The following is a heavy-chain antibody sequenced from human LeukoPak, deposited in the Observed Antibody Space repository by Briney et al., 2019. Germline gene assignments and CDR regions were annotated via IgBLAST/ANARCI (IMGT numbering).Heavy chain of an antibody. V-gene: IGHV4-59*01. CDR3: AVNYDSSGYYNY. Sequence: SETLSLTCTVSGGSISSYYWSWIRQPPGKGLEWIGYIYYSGSTNYNPSLKSRVTISVDTSKNQFSLKLSSVTAEDTAVYYCAVNYDSSGYYNYWGQGTLVTVSS. J-gene: IGHJ4*02. CDR1: GGSISSYY. D-gene: IGHD3-22*01. CDR2: IYYSGST.